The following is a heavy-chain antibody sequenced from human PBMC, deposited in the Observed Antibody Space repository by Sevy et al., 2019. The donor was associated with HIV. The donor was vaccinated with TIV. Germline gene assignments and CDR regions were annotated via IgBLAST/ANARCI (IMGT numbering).Heavy chain of an antibody. CDR3: ARGSTTRPRVLDY. Sequence: ETLSLTCSVSGGSISSYFWTWVRQSPGKGLEWIGNIYFTGNTDYSPSLKSRVTLSLDTSKSQFSLTLKSVTAADTAIYFCARGSTTRPRVLDYWGQGTLVTVSS. CDR1: GGSISSYF. J-gene: IGHJ4*02. CDR2: IYFTGNT. V-gene: IGHV4-59*01. D-gene: IGHD1-1*01.